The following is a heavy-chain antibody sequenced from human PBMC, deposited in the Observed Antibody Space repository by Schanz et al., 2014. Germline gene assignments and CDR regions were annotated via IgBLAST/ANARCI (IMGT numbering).Heavy chain of an antibody. V-gene: IGHV3-23*01. Sequence: EVQLLESGGGLVQPGGSLRLSCAASGFTFSSYAMSWVRQAPGKGLEWVSTISASGGSTYYADSVKGRFTISRDNSKNTLYLHMNTLRSEDTAVYYCAKDSTHIDIVLVPTAIDYWGQGTLVTGSS. D-gene: IGHD2-2*01. CDR1: GFTFSSYA. J-gene: IGHJ4*02. CDR2: ISASGGST. CDR3: AKDSTHIDIVLVPTAIDY.